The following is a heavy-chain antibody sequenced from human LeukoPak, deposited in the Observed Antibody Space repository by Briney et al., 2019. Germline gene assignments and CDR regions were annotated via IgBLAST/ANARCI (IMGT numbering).Heavy chain of an antibody. CDR2: IYTSGST. J-gene: IGHJ4*02. Sequence: SETLSLTCTVSGGSISSYYWSWIRQPAGKGLEWIGRIYTSGSTNYNPSLKSRVTMPVDTSKNQFSLKLSSVTAADTAVYYCARHHGSGSSYYFDYWGQGTLVTVSS. CDR3: ARHHGSGSSYYFDY. D-gene: IGHD3-10*01. CDR1: GGSISSYY. V-gene: IGHV4-4*07.